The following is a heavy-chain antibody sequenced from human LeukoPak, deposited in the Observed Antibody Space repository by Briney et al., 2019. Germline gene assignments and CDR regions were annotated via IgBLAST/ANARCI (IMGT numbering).Heavy chain of an antibody. CDR2: ISSSSYI. V-gene: IGHV3-21*01. Sequence: GGSLRLSCAASGFTFSSYSMNWVRQAPGKGLEWVSSISSSSYIYYADSVKGRFTISRDNAKNSLYLQMNSLRAEDTAVYYCARSSIAAAGHLDYWSQGTLVTVSS. D-gene: IGHD6-13*01. J-gene: IGHJ4*02. CDR3: ARSSIAAAGHLDY. CDR1: GFTFSSYS.